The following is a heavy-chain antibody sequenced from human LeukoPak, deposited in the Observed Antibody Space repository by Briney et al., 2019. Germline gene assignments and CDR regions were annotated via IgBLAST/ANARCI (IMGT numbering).Heavy chain of an antibody. D-gene: IGHD2-15*01. CDR1: GFTFSSYA. CDR3: ARDRGGSYSAIDY. J-gene: IGHJ4*02. V-gene: IGHV3-23*01. CDR2: IISSGGTK. Sequence: GGSLRLSCAASGFTFSSYAMSWVRQAPGKGLEWVAAIISSGGTKYYADSMRGRFSISRDNSKSMLYLEMSSLRAEDTAVYYCARDRGGSYSAIDYWGQGTLVTVSS.